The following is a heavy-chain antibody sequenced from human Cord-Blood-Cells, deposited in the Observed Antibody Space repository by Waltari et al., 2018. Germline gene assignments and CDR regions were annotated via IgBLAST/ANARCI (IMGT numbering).Heavy chain of an antibody. V-gene: IGHV3-7*01. CDR2: IKQDGSEK. CDR3: APQKGGYDAFDI. CDR1: GFTFSSFW. J-gene: IGHJ3*02. Sequence: EVQLVESGGGLVQPGGSLTLACAASGFTFSSFWMRWVRQAPGKGLEWVANIKQDGSEKYYVDSVKGRFTISRDNAKNSLYLQMNSLRAEDTAVYYCAPQKGGYDAFDIWGQGTMVTVSS. D-gene: IGHD5-12*01.